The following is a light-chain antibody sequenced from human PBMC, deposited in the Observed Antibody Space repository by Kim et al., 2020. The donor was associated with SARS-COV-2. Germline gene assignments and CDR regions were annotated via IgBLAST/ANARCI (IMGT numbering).Light chain of an antibody. CDR1: SSNIGTNS. J-gene: IGLJ2*01. V-gene: IGLV1-44*01. Sequence: ELTQPPSASGTPGQRVTISCSGGSSNIGTNSVNWYQQLPGTAPKVLIYSNNQRPSGVPDRFSGSKSGTSASLAISGLQSEDEADFYCAAWDDSLGGVLFGGGTQLTVL. CDR2: SNN. CDR3: AAWDDSLGGVL.